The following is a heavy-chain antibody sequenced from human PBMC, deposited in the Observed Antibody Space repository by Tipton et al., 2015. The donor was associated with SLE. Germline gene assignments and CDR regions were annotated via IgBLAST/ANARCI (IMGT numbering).Heavy chain of an antibody. J-gene: IGHJ4*02. CDR3: ARNLNSQWLVSPLY. CDR2: IYNSGTT. D-gene: IGHD6-19*01. Sequence: TLSLTCSVSGGSIKDSAYYWGWIRQPPGKGLEWIGNIYNSGTTYYNPSLKSRVTISVDTSKNQLSLRLTSVAAADTAVYFCARNLNSQWLVSPLYWGQGALVTVSS. V-gene: IGHV4-39*07. CDR1: GGSIKDSAYY.